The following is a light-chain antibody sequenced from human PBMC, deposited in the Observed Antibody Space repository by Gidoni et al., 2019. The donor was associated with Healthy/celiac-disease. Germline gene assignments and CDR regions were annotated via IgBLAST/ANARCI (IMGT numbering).Light chain of an antibody. Sequence: DTVFTHSVGTLSLSPGERATLSCRASQSVSSSYLAWYQQKPGQAPRLLIDGASSRATGIPDRFSGSGSGTDFTLTISRLEPEDFAVYYCQQYGSSPWTFGQGTKVEIK. J-gene: IGKJ1*01. CDR3: QQYGSSPWT. V-gene: IGKV3-20*01. CDR2: GAS. CDR1: QSVSSSY.